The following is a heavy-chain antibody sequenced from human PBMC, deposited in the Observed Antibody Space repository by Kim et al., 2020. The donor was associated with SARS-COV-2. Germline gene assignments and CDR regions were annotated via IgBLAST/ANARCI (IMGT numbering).Heavy chain of an antibody. D-gene: IGHD6-13*01. Sequence: PGRGIEWMRGINPNVGVTNYAQKFQGGVTLTGDTSISTSYIEVRRLRSEETAVYYCAGVPFVAAATHSPWGQGTLVTVSS. CDR3: AGVPFVAAATHSP. J-gene: IGHJ5*02. CDR2: INPNVGVT. V-gene: IGHV1-2*02.